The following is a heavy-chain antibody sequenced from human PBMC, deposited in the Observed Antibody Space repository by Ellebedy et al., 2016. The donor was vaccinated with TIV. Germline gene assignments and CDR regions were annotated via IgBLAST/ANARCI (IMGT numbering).Heavy chain of an antibody. CDR3: ARDRSEQWLVLVSYYYYGMDV. CDR1: GFTFSSYS. V-gene: IGHV3-48*01. J-gene: IGHJ6*02. Sequence: GESLKISCAASGFTFSSYSMNWVRQAPGKGLEWLSYISSSSSTIFYADSVKGRFTISRDNAKHSLYLQMNSLRAEDTAVYYCARDRSEQWLVLVSYYYYGMDVWGQGTTVTVSS. D-gene: IGHD6-19*01. CDR2: ISSSSSTI.